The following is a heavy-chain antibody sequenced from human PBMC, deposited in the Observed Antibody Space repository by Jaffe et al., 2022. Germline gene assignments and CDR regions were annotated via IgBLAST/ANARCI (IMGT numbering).Heavy chain of an antibody. CDR3: ARGGPYSSGWYPHWFDP. D-gene: IGHD6-19*01. Sequence: QVQLQQWGAGLLKPSETLSLTCAVYGGSFSGYYWSWIRQPPGKGLEWIGEINHSGSTNYNPSLKSRVTISVDTSKNQFSLKLSSVTAADTAVYYCARGGPYSSGWYPHWFDPWGQGTLVTVSS. CDR1: GGSFSGYY. CDR2: INHSGST. J-gene: IGHJ5*02. V-gene: IGHV4-34*01.